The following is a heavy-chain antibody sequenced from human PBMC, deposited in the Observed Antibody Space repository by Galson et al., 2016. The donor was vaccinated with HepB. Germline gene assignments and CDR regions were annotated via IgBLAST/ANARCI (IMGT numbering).Heavy chain of an antibody. Sequence: SETLSLTCTVSNDSITSYYWSWVRQPPGEGLFWIGNIFHSARADYNPSLRGRVTMSVDTSQSLVSLKLPSATAADTAIYYCALAAGWVKYYPGAFDVWGQGAPVIVSP. CDR1: NDSITSYY. CDR3: ALAAGWVKYYPGAFDV. D-gene: IGHD1-26*01. J-gene: IGHJ3*01. CDR2: IFHSARA. V-gene: IGHV4-4*09.